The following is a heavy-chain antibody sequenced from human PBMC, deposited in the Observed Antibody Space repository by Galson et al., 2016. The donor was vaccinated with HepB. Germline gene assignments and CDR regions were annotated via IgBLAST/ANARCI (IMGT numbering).Heavy chain of an antibody. D-gene: IGHD3/OR15-3a*01. CDR2: IIPMFGTA. CDR3: ARGGLIPSAGDAFEI. V-gene: IGHV1-69*13. CDR1: GGSITTYA. J-gene: IGHJ3*02. Sequence: SVKVSCKASGGSITTYAMSWVRQAPGQGFEWLGGIIPMFGTANYAQNFQGRVTITADESTSTAYMELSSLRSEDTAVYYCARGGLIPSAGDAFEIWGQGTMVTVSS.